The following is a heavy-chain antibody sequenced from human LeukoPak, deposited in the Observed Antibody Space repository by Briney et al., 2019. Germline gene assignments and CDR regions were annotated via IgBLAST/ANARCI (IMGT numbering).Heavy chain of an antibody. Sequence: GGSLRLSCAASGFTFSGSAMHWVRQASGKGLEWVGRIRSKANSYATAYAASVKGRFTISRDDSKNTAYLQMNSLKTEDTAVYYCTSGSSSSSSFKSSSRDYWGQGTLVTVSS. CDR1: GFTFSGSA. CDR2: IRSKANSYAT. V-gene: IGHV3-73*01. CDR3: TSGSSSSSSFKSSSRDY. J-gene: IGHJ4*02. D-gene: IGHD6-6*01.